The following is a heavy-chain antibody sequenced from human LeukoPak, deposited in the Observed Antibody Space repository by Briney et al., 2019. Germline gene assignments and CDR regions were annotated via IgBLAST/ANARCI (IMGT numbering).Heavy chain of an antibody. CDR2: IYYSGNT. CDR3: ARRPARWSRFDY. J-gene: IGHJ4*02. CDR1: AGSINSYY. D-gene: IGHD4-23*01. V-gene: IGHV4-59*08. Sequence: SETLSLTCTVPAGSINSYYWSWIRQPPGKGLEWIGFIYYSGNTNYNPSLKNRVTISVDTSKNQFSLRLSSVTAADTAVYYCARRPARWSRFDYWGQGTLVTVSS.